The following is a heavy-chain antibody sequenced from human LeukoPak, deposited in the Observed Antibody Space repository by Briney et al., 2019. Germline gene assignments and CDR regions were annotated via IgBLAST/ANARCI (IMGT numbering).Heavy chain of an antibody. J-gene: IGHJ4*02. Sequence: GGSLRLSCAASEFSFNAYGMSWVRQAPGKGLEWVSAISPGGDSVYYADSVKGRFIISRDNSKDTLYMQMNSLRAEDTALYYCVKGFHYAVYWGQGTLVTVSS. CDR3: VKGFHYAVY. V-gene: IGHV3-23*01. CDR2: ISPGGDSV. D-gene: IGHD3-16*01. CDR1: EFSFNAYG.